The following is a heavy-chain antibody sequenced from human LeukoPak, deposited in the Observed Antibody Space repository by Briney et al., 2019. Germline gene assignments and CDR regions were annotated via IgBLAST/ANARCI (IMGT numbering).Heavy chain of an antibody. D-gene: IGHD4-11*01. CDR1: GGSISSYY. J-gene: IGHJ3*02. V-gene: IGHV4-59*01. CDR2: IYYSGST. Sequence: SETLSLTCTVSGGSISSYYWSWIRQPPGKGLEWIGYIYYSGSTNYNPSLKSRVTISVDTSKNQFSLKLTSVTAADTAVYYCARDLTDDYTAFHIWGQGTMVTVSS. CDR3: ARDLTDDYTAFHI.